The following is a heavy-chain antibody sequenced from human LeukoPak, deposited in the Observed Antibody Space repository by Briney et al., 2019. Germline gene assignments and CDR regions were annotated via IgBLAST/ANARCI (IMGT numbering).Heavy chain of an antibody. J-gene: IGHJ6*02. CDR2: INHSGST. CDR3: ARGVRYFDWLLEGLYYYHYGMDV. V-gene: IGHV4-34*01. Sequence: SETLSLTCAVYGGSFSGYYWSWIRQPPGKGLEWIGEINHSGSTNYNPSLKSRVTISVDTSKNQFSLKLSSVTAADTAVYYCARGVRYFDWLLEGLYYYHYGMDVWGQGTTVTVSS. D-gene: IGHD3-9*01. CDR1: GGSFSGYY.